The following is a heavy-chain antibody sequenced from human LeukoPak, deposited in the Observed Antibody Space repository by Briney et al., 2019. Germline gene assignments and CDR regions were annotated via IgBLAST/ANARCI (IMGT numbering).Heavy chain of an antibody. CDR1: GFTFSDHY. CDR2: TRNKANSYTT. J-gene: IGHJ4*02. D-gene: IGHD6-13*01. Sequence: GGSLRLSCAASGFTFSDHYMDWVRQAPGKGLEWVGRTRNKANSYTTEYAASVKGRFTISRDDSKNSLYLQTNSLKTEDTAVYYCARVLSSGWSGAVFDYWGQGTLVTASS. V-gene: IGHV3-72*01. CDR3: ARVLSSGWSGAVFDY.